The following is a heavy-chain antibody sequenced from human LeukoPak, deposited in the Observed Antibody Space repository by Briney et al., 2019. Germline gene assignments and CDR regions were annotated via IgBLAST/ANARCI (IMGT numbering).Heavy chain of an antibody. CDR1: GFTFSSYS. Sequence: GGSLRLSCAASGFTFSSYSMNWVRQAPGKGLEWVSYISSSSSTIYYADSVKGRFTISRDDAKSTLYLQMNSLRAEDTAVYYCVRGGASTWSWGQGTLVTVSS. J-gene: IGHJ5*02. CDR2: ISSSSSTI. CDR3: VRGGASTWS. D-gene: IGHD2-15*01. V-gene: IGHV3-48*04.